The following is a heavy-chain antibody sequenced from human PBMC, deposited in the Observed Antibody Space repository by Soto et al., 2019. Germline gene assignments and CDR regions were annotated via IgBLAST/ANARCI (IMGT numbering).Heavy chain of an antibody. V-gene: IGHV3-64D*06. J-gene: IGHJ4*02. CDR2: ISSNGGST. CDR1: GFTLSKYA. CDR3: ITDRGGICRDFDD. Sequence: PVGSLRLSCSSSGFTLSKYAMHCVRHSPGKGLEYVSGISSNGGSTYYTDSVKGRFTISRDNSQTTLYLQMTSLRAEDTAVYYCITDRGGICRDFDDWGQGTLVTVSS. D-gene: IGHD3-10*01.